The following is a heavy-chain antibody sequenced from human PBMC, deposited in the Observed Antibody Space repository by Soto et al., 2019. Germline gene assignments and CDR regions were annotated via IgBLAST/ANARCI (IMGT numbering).Heavy chain of an antibody. V-gene: IGHV1-18*01. J-gene: IGHJ5*02. CDR1: GYTFTSYG. CDR3: ARDRYDILTGYYAHNWFDP. CDR2: ISAYNGNT. D-gene: IGHD3-9*01. Sequence: ASVKVSCKASGYTFTSYGISWVRQAPGQGLEWMGWISAYNGNTNYAQKLQGRVTMTTDTSTSTAYMELRSLRSDDTAVYYCARDRYDILTGYYAHNWFDPWGQGTLVTVS.